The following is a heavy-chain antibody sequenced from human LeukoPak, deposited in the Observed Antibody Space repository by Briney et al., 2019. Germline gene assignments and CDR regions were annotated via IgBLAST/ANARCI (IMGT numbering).Heavy chain of an antibody. D-gene: IGHD2-2*01. CDR3: ARDQRVVPAASSRGFP. Sequence: HPGGSLRLSCAASGFTFSSYSMNWVRQAPGKGLEWVSYISSSSSCIFYADSVKGRFTISRDNAKNSLYLQMNSLRAEDAAVYYCARDQRVVPAASSRGFPWGQGTMVTVSS. J-gene: IGHJ3*01. CDR2: ISSSSSCI. CDR1: GFTFSSYS. V-gene: IGHV3-48*04.